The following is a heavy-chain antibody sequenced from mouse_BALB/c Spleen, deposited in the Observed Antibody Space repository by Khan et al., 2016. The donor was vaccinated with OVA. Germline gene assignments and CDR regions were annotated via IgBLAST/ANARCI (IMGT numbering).Heavy chain of an antibody. CDR3: ARVNYDGYAMDY. CDR1: GYSITSNYA. J-gene: IGHJ4*01. D-gene: IGHD2-4*01. CDR2: ISSSGST. Sequence: EVQLQESGPGLVKPSQSLSLTCTVTGYSITSNYAWNWIRQFPGNKLEWMGYISSSGSTNYNQSLKSRISITRDPSKNQFFLQLNAVTTEDTATYYCARVNYDGYAMDYWGQGTSITVSS. V-gene: IGHV3-2*02.